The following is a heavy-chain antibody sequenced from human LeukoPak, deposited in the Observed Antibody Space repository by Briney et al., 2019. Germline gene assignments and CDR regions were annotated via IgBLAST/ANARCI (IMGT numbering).Heavy chain of an antibody. V-gene: IGHV1-69*10. CDR3: ASGNGYCSSTSCYALGYYFDY. D-gene: IGHD2-2*03. J-gene: IGHJ4*02. Sequence: RASVTVSCEASGGTFSSYAISWVRQAPGQGLEWMGRIIPILGIANYAQKFQGRVTITADKSTSTAYMELSSLRSEDTAVYYCASGNGYCSSTSCYALGYYFDYWGQGTLVTVSS. CDR2: IIPILGIA. CDR1: GGTFSSYA.